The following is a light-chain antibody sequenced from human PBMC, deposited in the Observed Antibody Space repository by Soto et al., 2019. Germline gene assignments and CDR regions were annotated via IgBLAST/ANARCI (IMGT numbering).Light chain of an antibody. V-gene: IGLV2-14*03. CDR2: DVV. CDR1: SSDVGGYNS. J-gene: IGLJ2*01. CDR3: SSYTSISASVI. Sequence: QSVLTQPASVSGSPGQSITISCTGSSSDVGGYNSVSWYQQHPGKVPKLVIYDVVNRPSEISNRFSGSKSGNTASLTISGLQAEDEAHYYCSSYTSISASVIFGGGTKVTVL.